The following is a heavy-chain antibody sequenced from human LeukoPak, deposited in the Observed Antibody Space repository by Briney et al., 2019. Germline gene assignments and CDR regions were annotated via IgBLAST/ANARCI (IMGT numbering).Heavy chain of an antibody. CDR2: IIPIFGTA. CDR1: GGTFSSYA. D-gene: IGHD6-13*01. J-gene: IGHJ4*02. Sequence: SVKVSCKASGGTFSSYAISWVRQAPGQGLEWMGRIIPIFGTANYAQKFQGRVTITTDESTSTAYMELSSLRSEDTAVYYCARGVGSSSWYGGYYFDYWGQGTLVTVSS. CDR3: ARGVGSSSWYGGYYFDY. V-gene: IGHV1-69*05.